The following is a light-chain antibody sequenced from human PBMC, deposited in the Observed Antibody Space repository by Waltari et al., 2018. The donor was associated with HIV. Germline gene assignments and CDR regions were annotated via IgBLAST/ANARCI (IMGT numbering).Light chain of an antibody. CDR2: QAS. Sequence: DVLMTQSPSSLPASVGDTVTITCRANQSVGPWLAWYHQKPGRAPNLLIYQASNLEPGVASRFSGDGSGTEFTLTIRRLQPEDIGTYYCQQYDRYPLTFGGGTSVQIK. J-gene: IGKJ4*01. V-gene: IGKV1-5*03. CDR1: QSVGPW. CDR3: QQYDRYPLT.